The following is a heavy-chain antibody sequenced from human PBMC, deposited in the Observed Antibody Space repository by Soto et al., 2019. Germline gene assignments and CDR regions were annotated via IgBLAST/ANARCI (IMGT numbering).Heavy chain of an antibody. D-gene: IGHD2-15*01. CDR3: AKRASHCSGGNCYSGALDY. CDR2: ISGSAYST. V-gene: IGHV3-23*01. Sequence: GGALSSSCGAYGLGSSSYVKSWVRQASGKGREWGSAISGSAYSTDYTDSVKGRFTISRDNSKNTLYLQMNSLRVEDTAVYYCAKRASHCSGGNCYSGALDYWGQGTLVTVSS. J-gene: IGHJ4*02. CDR1: GLGSSSYV.